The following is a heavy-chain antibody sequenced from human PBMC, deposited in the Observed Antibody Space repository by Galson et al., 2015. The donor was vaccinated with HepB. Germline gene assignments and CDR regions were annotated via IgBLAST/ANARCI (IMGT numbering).Heavy chain of an antibody. V-gene: IGHV1-46*01. CDR3: ARDLGRITMVRGVIIVGNWFDP. D-gene: IGHD3-10*01. Sequence: SVKVSCKASGYTFTSYYMHWVRQASGQGLEWMGIINPSGGSTSYAQKFQGRVTMTRDTSTSTVYMELSSLRSEDTAVYYCARDLGRITMVRGVIIVGNWFDPWGQGTLVTVSS. CDR2: INPSGGST. CDR1: GYTFTSYY. J-gene: IGHJ5*02.